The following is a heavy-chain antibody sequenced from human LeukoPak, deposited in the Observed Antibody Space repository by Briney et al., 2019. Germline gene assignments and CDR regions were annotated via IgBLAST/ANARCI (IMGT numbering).Heavy chain of an antibody. V-gene: IGHV1-8*01. J-gene: IGHJ4*02. Sequence: ASVKVSFKASGYTFTSYDINWVRQAPGQGLEWMGWMNPNSGNTGYAQKFQGRVTMTRNTSISTAYMELSSLRSEDTAVYYCAREVYSGYGCFDYWGQGTLVTVSS. D-gene: IGHD5-12*01. CDR3: AREVYSGYGCFDY. CDR2: MNPNSGNT. CDR1: GYTFTSYD.